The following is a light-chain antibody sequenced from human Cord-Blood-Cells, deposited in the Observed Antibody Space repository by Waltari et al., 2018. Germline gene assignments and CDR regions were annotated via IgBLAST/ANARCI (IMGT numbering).Light chain of an antibody. V-gene: IGKV1-39*01. CDR3: QERYITPPT. J-gene: IGKJ4*01. CDR1: QSISSY. CDR2: SAS. Sequence: DIQMTQSPSSLSASVGDRVTITCRASQSISSYLNWYQQKPGKAPKHLIYSASSLQSGVPSSFSGSGSGTEFTLTIGSVQPEDFETYYCQERYITPPTFGGGSKVEIK.